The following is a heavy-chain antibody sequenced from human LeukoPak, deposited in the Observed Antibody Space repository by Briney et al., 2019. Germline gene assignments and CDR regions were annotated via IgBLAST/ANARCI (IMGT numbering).Heavy chain of an antibody. CDR3: ARGGSGSYYYARLDY. V-gene: IGHV4-59*01. J-gene: IGHJ4*02. Sequence: SETLSLTCTVSGGSISTYYWTWIRQPPGKGLEWIGYIYYSGSTNYNPSLKSRVTISVDTSKNQFSLRLTSVTAADTAVYYCARGGSGSYYYARLDYWGQGTLVTVSS. CDR2: IYYSGST. D-gene: IGHD3-10*01. CDR1: GGSISTYY.